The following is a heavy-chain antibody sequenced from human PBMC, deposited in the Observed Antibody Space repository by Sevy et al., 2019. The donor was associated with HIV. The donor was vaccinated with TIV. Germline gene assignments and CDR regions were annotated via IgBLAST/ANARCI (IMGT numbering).Heavy chain of an antibody. CDR1: GFTFSTYA. V-gene: IGHV3-30*04. D-gene: IGHD6-13*01. CDR3: ARDDGYSINWYPGY. J-gene: IGHJ4*02. CDR2: ISYDGGTK. Sequence: GVSLRLSCAASGFTFSTYAMHWVRQAPGKGLEWVAVISYDGGTKYYADSVKGRFTISRDNSKNTLYVQMNSLRAEDTAVYYCARDDGYSINWYPGYWGQGTLVTVSS.